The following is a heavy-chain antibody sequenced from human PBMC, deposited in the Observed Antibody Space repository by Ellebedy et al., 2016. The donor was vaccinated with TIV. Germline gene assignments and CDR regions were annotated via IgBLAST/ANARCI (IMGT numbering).Heavy chain of an antibody. Sequence: PGGSLRLSCAASGFTFSSYTMNWVRQAPGKGLEWLSQISSSSSSIYYADSVKGRFTISRDNAKNSVYLQMNSLRVEDTAVYYCAKGDSTNCYDWGQGTLVTVSS. V-gene: IGHV3-48*01. J-gene: IGHJ4*02. D-gene: IGHD2-2*01. CDR3: AKGDSTNCYD. CDR1: GFTFSSYT. CDR2: ISSSSSSI.